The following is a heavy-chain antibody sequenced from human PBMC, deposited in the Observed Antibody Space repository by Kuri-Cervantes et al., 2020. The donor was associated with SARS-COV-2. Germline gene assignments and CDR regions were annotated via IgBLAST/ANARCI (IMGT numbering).Heavy chain of an antibody. D-gene: IGHD7-27*01. CDR2: ISSSSSYI. Sequence: GESLKISCAASGLTFSSYSMNWVRQAPGKGLEWVSSISSSSSYIYYADSVKGRFTISRDNAKNSLYLQMNSLRAEDTAVYYCARVAGDPYYFDYWGQGTLVTVSS. J-gene: IGHJ4*02. CDR3: ARVAGDPYYFDY. CDR1: GLTFSSYS. V-gene: IGHV3-21*01.